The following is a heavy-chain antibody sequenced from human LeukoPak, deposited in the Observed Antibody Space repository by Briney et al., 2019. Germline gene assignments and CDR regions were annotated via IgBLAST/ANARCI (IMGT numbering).Heavy chain of an antibody. Sequence: HPGGSLRLSCAASGFTFSTYGMHWVRQAPGKGLEWVAFIRFDGSKQYYADSVKGRFTISRDNAKNSLYLQMNSLRAEDTAVYYCARDRDSSGWGFFAFDIWGQGTMVTVSS. V-gene: IGHV3-30*02. CDR3: ARDRDSSGWGFFAFDI. CDR1: GFTFSTYG. D-gene: IGHD3-22*01. CDR2: IRFDGSKQ. J-gene: IGHJ3*02.